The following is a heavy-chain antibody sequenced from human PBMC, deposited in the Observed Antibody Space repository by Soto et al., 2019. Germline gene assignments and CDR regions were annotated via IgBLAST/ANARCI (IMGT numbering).Heavy chain of an antibody. CDR1: GYTFTGYH. Sequence: GASVKVSCKPSGYTFTGYHIYWMRQAPGQGLEWVGWINPNSGGTNSAQRLQGRVTLTRDTSISTAYMELSSLRSDDTAVYYCAPEVEGSGTCDFDIWGQWTMVTVSS. J-gene: IGHJ3*02. D-gene: IGHD3-10*01. CDR3: APEVEGSGTCDFDI. CDR2: INPNSGGT. V-gene: IGHV1-2*02.